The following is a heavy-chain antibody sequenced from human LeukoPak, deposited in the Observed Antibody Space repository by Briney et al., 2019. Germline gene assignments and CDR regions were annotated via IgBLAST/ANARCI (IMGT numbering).Heavy chain of an antibody. CDR1: GGSFSSTSYY. CDR3: ARPIRSRDNNWFDP. D-gene: IGHD3-10*01. J-gene: IGHJ5*02. CDR2: IYHTGST. V-gene: IGHV4-39*01. Sequence: SETLSLTCSVSGGSFSSTSYYWGWIRQPPGKGLEWIANIYHTGSTYYNPSLKSRVIISVDTSANQFSLKLNSVTAADTAVYYCARPIRSRDNNWFDPWGQGILVTVSS.